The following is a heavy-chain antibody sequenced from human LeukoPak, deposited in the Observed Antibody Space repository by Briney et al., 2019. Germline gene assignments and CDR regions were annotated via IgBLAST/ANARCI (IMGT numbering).Heavy chain of an antibody. CDR3: AEIRQWLVEGGPFDP. D-gene: IGHD6-19*01. J-gene: IGHJ5*02. Sequence: GGSLRLSCAASGFTFSSYGMHWVRQAPGKGLEWVAFIRYDGSNKYFADSVKGRSTISRDNSKNTLYLQMNSLRAEDTAVYYCAEIRQWLVEGGPFDPWGQGTLVTVSS. CDR2: IRYDGSNK. CDR1: GFTFSSYG. V-gene: IGHV3-30*02.